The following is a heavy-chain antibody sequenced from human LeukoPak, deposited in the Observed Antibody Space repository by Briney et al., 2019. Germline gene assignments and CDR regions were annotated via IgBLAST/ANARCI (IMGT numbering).Heavy chain of an antibody. D-gene: IGHD1-26*01. CDR3: ARASTLEPRIVGASGAFDI. Sequence: ASVKVSCKASGYTFTRYDINWVRQATGQGLEWMGWMNPNSGNTGYAQKFQGRVTMARNTYISTAYMELSSLRSEDTAVYYCARASTLEPRIVGASGAFDIWGQGTMVTVSS. J-gene: IGHJ3*02. CDR2: MNPNSGNT. V-gene: IGHV1-8*01. CDR1: GYTFTRYD.